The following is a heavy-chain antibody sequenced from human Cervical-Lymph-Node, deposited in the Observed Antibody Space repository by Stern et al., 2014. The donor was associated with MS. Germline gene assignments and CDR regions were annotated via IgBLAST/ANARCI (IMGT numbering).Heavy chain of an antibody. J-gene: IGHJ5*02. Sequence: VQLVQSGAEVTKPGSSVKVSCKASGGTFSKFPSSWVRQAPGQGLEGMEGIFPVFGTPTYAQEFRGRVTITADVSTSTVYMELSSLRSDDTAVYYCALSSETSDRWYSLGYDLWGQGTLVTVSS. D-gene: IGHD6-13*01. CDR2: IFPVFGTP. CDR1: GGTFSKFP. CDR3: ALSSETSDRWYSLGYDL. V-gene: IGHV1-69*01.